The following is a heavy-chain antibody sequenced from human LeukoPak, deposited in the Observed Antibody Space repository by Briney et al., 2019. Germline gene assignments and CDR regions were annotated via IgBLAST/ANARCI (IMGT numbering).Heavy chain of an antibody. V-gene: IGHV3-74*01. Sequence: GGSLRLSCAASGFTFSRYWMHWVRQAPGKGLVWVSRINSDGGSTNYADSVKGRFTISRDNTKNTLYLQMNSLRAEDTAVYYCARAGKTGAAAFDIWGQGTMVTVSS. J-gene: IGHJ3*02. D-gene: IGHD3-10*01. CDR1: GFTFSRYW. CDR2: INSDGGST. CDR3: ARAGKTGAAAFDI.